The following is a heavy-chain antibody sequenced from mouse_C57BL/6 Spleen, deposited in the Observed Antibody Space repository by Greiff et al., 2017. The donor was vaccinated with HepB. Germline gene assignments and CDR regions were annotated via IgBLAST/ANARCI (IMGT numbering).Heavy chain of an antibody. CDR1: GFTFSSYA. Sequence: EVKVVESGGGLVKPGGSLKLSCAASGFTFSSYAMSWVRQTPEKRLEWVATISDGGSYTYYPDNVKGRFTISRDNAKNNLYLQMSHLKSEDTAMYYCARDGNPMDYWGQGTSVTVSS. V-gene: IGHV5-4*01. D-gene: IGHD2-1*01. J-gene: IGHJ4*01. CDR3: ARDGNPMDY. CDR2: ISDGGSYT.